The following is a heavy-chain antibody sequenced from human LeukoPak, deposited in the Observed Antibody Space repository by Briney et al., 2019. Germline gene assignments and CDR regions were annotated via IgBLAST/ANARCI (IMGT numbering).Heavy chain of an antibody. CDR1: GYSFTSYW. D-gene: IGHD3-3*01. CDR3: ARHGDNDYGAY. Sequence: TGEPLKISCKGSGYSFTSYWITWVRQMPRKGLELMGMMNPSDSYTNYSPSFQSHVSISADKSIRTACLHWSSLKASDTAMYYCARHGDNDYGAYWGQGTLVTVSS. CDR2: MNPSDSYT. V-gene: IGHV5-10-1*01. J-gene: IGHJ4*02.